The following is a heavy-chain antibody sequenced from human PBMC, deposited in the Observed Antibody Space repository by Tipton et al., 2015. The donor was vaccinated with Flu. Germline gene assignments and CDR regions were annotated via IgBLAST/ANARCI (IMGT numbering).Heavy chain of an antibody. CDR1: GDSVSSNSAA. V-gene: IGHV6-1*01. D-gene: IGHD2-15*01. Sequence: GLVKPSQTLSLTCAISGDSVSSNSAAWNWIRQSPSRGLEWLGRTYYRSKWYNDYAVSVKSRITINPDTSKNQFSLQLNSVTPEDTAVYYCARGGGDCSGGSCYGEVDYWGQGTLVTVSS. CDR2: TYYRSKWYN. CDR3: ARGGGDCSGGSCYGEVDY. J-gene: IGHJ4*02.